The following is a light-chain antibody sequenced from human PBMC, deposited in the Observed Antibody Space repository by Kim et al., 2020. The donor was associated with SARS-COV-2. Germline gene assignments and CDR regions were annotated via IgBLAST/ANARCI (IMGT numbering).Light chain of an antibody. CDR3: YSYTLSSTWV. CDR2: DVN. Sequence: QSALTQPASVSGSPGQSITISCTGTSSDVGGYNFVSWYQQHPGKAPKLMIYDVNLRPSGVSGRFSGSKSANTASLTISGLQAEDEADYYCYSYTLSSTWVFGGGTQLTVL. CDR1: SSDVGGYNF. V-gene: IGLV2-14*03. J-gene: IGLJ3*02.